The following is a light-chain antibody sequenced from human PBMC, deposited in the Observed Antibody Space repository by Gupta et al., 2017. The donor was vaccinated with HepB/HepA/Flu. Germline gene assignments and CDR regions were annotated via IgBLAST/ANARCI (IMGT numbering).Light chain of an antibody. CDR2: KAS. Sequence: DIQMTQSPSTLSASVGDRVTIPCRASQSISTWLAWYQQKPGQAPKLLIYKASTVENGVPSRFSGSGSGTXFTLTIXSLQPDDFATYYCQHEINFPNTFGXGTKLEIK. J-gene: IGKJ4*01. CDR1: QSISTW. CDR3: QHEINFPNT. V-gene: IGKV1-5*03.